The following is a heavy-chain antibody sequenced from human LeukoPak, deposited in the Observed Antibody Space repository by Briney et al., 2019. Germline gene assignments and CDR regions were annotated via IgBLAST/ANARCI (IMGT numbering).Heavy chain of an antibody. CDR1: RGTFDSYG. Sequence: AASVKVSCKAPRGTFDSYGISWVRQAPGQGLEWMGGVMAIFGRVKYGQKFQGRATITTDACTSTAYMELSSLTSEDTGVYYCARGELGDRSGFSFFDYWGQGTLVTVSS. V-gene: IGHV1-69*05. D-gene: IGHD3-22*01. CDR3: ARGELGDRSGFSFFDY. CDR2: VMAIFGRV. J-gene: IGHJ4*02.